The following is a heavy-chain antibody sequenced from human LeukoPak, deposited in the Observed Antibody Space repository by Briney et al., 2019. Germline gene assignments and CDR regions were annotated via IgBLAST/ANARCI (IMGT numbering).Heavy chain of an antibody. CDR1: GYTFTSYG. CDR2: ISAYNGNT. J-gene: IGHJ4*02. D-gene: IGHD2-21*01. V-gene: IGHV1-18*01. CDR3: ARATSYCGGDCYYDY. Sequence: ASVKVSCKASGYTFTSYGISWVRQAPGQGLEWMGWISAYNGNTSYAQKLQGRVTMTTDTSTSTAYMELRSLRPDDTAVYYCARATSYCGGDCYYDYWGQGTLVTVSS.